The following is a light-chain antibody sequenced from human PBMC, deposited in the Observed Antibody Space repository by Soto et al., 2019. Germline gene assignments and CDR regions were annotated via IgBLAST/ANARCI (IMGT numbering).Light chain of an antibody. CDR2: DVS. J-gene: IGLJ2*01. Sequence: QSALTQPPTASGSPGESVSISCTGIDTDVGGYTYVSWYQQHPGKVPKLMIFDVSQRPSGVPDRFSGSKSGTSASLAISGLRSEDEGYYYCTAWDDNLSAVVFGGGTKLTVL. CDR1: DTDVGGYTY. V-gene: IGLV2-8*01. CDR3: TAWDDNLSAVV.